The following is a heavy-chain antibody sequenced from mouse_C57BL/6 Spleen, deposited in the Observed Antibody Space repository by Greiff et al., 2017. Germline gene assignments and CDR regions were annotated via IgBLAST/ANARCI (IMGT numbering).Heavy chain of an antibody. CDR2: IYPGDGDT. V-gene: IGHV1-82*01. Sequence: QVQLQQSGPELVKPGASVKLSCKASGYAFSSSWMNWVKQRPGQGLEWIGRIYPGDGDTNYNVKFKGKATLTADKSSSTAYMQLSSLTSEDSAVYFCASGYYYFDYWGQGTTLTVSS. J-gene: IGHJ2*01. CDR3: ASGYYYFDY. D-gene: IGHD2-3*01. CDR1: GYAFSSSW.